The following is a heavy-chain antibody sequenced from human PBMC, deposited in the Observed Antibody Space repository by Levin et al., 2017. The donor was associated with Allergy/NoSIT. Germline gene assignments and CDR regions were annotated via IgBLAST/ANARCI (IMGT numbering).Heavy chain of an antibody. D-gene: IGHD3-10*01. V-gene: IGHV3-15*01. CDR2: IKSKTDGGTT. CDR3: TTDPTREVYYYDI. Sequence: GESLKISCAASGFTFSNAWMSWVRQAPGKGLEWVGRIKSKTDGGTTDYAAPVKGRFTISRDDSKNTLYLQMNSLKTEDTAVYYCTTDPTREVYYYDIWGQGTMVTVSS. CDR1: GFTFSNAW. J-gene: IGHJ3*02.